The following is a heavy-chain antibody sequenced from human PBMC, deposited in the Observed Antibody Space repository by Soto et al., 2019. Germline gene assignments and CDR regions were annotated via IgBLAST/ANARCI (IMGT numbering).Heavy chain of an antibody. V-gene: IGHV3-30-3*01. J-gene: IGHJ4*02. D-gene: IGHD6-19*01. CDR3: AREKSPYSSGWHNRHFDY. CDR1: GFTFSTYA. Sequence: QVQLVESGGGVVQPGRSLRLSCAASGFTFSTYAMHWVRQAPGKGLEWVAVISYDGSNKYYADSVKGRFTISRDNSKNTLYLQMNSLRAEDTAVYYCAREKSPYSSGWHNRHFDYWGQGTQVTVSS. CDR2: ISYDGSNK.